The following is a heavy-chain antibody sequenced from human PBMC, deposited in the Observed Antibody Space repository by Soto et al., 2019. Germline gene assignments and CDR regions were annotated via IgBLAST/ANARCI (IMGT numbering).Heavy chain of an antibody. Sequence: EEQLLESGGGLEQPGGSLRLSCAASGFTFSRYAMSWVRQAPGKGLEWVSTIISSGDTTYYADSARGRFTISRDNSKNTLYLQMNSLRAEDTAVYYCAKVYGDYYHAFALGGQGTMVTVSS. CDR2: IISSGDTT. D-gene: IGHD4-17*01. J-gene: IGHJ3*01. CDR3: AKVYGDYYHAFAL. CDR1: GFTFSRYA. V-gene: IGHV3-23*01.